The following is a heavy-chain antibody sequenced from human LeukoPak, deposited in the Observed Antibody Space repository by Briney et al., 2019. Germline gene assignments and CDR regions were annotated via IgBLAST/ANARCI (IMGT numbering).Heavy chain of an antibody. D-gene: IGHD2-2*01. V-gene: IGHV3-21*01. J-gene: IGHJ4*02. CDR2: ISSSSSYI. CDR3: ARAGGYCTSTSCLGGY. Sequence: GGSLGLSCAASGFTFSTYSMNWVRQAPGKGLEWVSSISSSSSYIYYADSVKGRFTISRDNAKNSLYLQMNSLRAEDTAVYYCARAGGYCTSTSCLGGYWGQGTLVTVSS. CDR1: GFTFSTYS.